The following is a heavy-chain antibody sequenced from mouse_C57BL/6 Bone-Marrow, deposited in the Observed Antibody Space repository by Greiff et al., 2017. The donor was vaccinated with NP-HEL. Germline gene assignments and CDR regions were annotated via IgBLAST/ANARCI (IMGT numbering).Heavy chain of an antibody. CDR1: GFTFSDYY. Sequence: EVHLVEPAAGLVQPGGSMQLSCTASGFTFSDYYMPWVRQVPEKGLEWVANITYDGSSTYYLHSLKSRFIISRDNATHIPYLQMSSLTSEDTATEYCERERGLRLHTYDMDYGGQGTSVTVSA. J-gene: IGHJ4*01. CDR3: ERERGLRLHTYDMDY. V-gene: IGHV5-16*01. D-gene: IGHD2-4*01. CDR2: ITYDGSST.